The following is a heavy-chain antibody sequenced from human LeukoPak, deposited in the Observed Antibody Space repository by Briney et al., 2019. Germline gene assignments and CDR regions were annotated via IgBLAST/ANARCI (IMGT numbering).Heavy chain of an antibody. J-gene: IGHJ4*02. V-gene: IGHV3-64D*06. CDR2: ISSNGGST. CDR3: VKGQWLAPFDY. D-gene: IGHD6-19*01. Sequence: GGSLRLSCAASGFTFSNAWMSWVRQAPGKGLEYVSAISSNGGSTYYADSVKGRFTISRDNSKNTLYLQMSSLRAEDTAVYYCVKGQWLAPFDYWGQGTLVTVSS. CDR1: GFTFSNAW.